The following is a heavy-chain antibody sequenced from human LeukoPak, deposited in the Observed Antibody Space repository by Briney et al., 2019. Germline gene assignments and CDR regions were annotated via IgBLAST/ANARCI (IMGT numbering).Heavy chain of an antibody. D-gene: IGHD3-10*01. CDR2: MNPDSGNT. J-gene: IGHJ4*02. CDR1: GYTFTSYD. V-gene: IGHV1-8*03. CDR3: ARGPSYLRRALDY. Sequence: GASVKVSCKASGYTFTSYDINWVRQATGQGLEWMGWMNPDSGNTGYAQKFQGRVTITRNTSISTAYMELGSLSSEDTAVFYCARGPSYLRRALDYWGQGTLVTVSS.